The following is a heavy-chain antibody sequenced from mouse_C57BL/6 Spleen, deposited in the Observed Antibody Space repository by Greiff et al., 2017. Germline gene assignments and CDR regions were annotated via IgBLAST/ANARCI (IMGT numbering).Heavy chain of an antibody. V-gene: IGHV1-64*01. Sequence: QVQLQQSGAELVKPGASVKLSCKASGYTFTSYWMHWVKQRPGQGLEWIGMIHPNSGSTNYNEKFKSKATLTVDKSSSTAYMQLSSLTSEDSAVYYCARRVITTVVAPWYFDVWGTGTTVTVSS. D-gene: IGHD1-1*01. CDR2: IHPNSGST. CDR1: GYTFTSYW. CDR3: ARRVITTVVAPWYFDV. J-gene: IGHJ1*03.